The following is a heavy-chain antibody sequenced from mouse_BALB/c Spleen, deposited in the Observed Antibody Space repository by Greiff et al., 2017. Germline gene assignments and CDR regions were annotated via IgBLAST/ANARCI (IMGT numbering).Heavy chain of an antibody. CDR2: IDPSDSYT. V-gene: IGHV1-69*02. Sequence: QVQLQQPGAELVKPGASVKLSCKASGYTFTSYWMHWVKQRPGQGLEWIGEIDPSDSYTNYNQKFKGKATLTVDKSSSTAYMQLSSLTSEDSAVYYCARTGGNYKGYAMDYWGQGTSVTVSS. CDR1: GYTFTSYW. J-gene: IGHJ4*01. CDR3: ARTGGNYKGYAMDY. D-gene: IGHD2-1*01.